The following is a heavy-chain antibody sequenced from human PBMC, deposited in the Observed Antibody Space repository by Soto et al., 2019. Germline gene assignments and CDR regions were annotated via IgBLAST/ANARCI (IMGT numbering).Heavy chain of an antibody. CDR3: ATVTYDILTGYRTFDAFDI. V-gene: IGHV1-8*01. CDR1: GYTFTRYD. D-gene: IGHD3-9*01. J-gene: IGHJ3*02. CDR2: MNPNSGNT. Sequence: ASVKVSCKASGYTFTRYDINWVRQATGQGLEWMGWMNPNSGNTIYAQKFQGRVTMTEDTSTDTAYMELSSLRSEDTAVYYCATVTYDILTGYRTFDAFDIWGQGTTVTVSS.